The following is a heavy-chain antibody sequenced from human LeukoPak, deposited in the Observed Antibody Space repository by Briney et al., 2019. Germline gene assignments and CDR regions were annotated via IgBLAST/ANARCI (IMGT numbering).Heavy chain of an antibody. CDR3: ARDGYGGNSFDY. V-gene: IGHV1-2*06. J-gene: IGHJ4*02. D-gene: IGHD4-23*01. Sequence: ASVKVSCKASGYTLTDYYMHWVRQAPGQGLEWMGRINPNSGGTNYAQKFQGRVTMTRDTSINTAFMELSGLNSDDTAVYFCARDGYGGNSFDYWGQGTLVTVSS. CDR2: INPNSGGT. CDR1: GYTLTDYY.